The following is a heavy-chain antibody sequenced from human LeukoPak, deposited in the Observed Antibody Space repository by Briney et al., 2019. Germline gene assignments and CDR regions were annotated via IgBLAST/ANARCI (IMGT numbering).Heavy chain of an antibody. CDR3: ARGHDIVVVPAASWFDP. J-gene: IGHJ5*02. D-gene: IGHD2-2*01. V-gene: IGHV4-34*01. Sequence: SETLSLTCAVYGGSFSGYYWSWIRQPPGKGLEWIGEINHSGSPNYNPSLKRRVPISVDTSKNQFSLKLSSVTAADTGVYYCARGHDIVVVPAASWFDPWGQGTLVTVSS. CDR2: INHSGSP. CDR1: GGSFSGYY.